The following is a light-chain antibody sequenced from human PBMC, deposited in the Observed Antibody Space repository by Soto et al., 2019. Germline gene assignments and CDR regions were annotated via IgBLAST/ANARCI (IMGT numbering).Light chain of an antibody. CDR1: QSVSSNY. Sequence: EIVLTQSPGTLSLSPGERATLSFSASQSVSSNYLAWYQQKPGQAPRLLIYGASTRATGIPDRFSGSGSGTDFTLTISRLEPEDFAVYYCQQYGNSPPITFGGGTKV. J-gene: IGKJ4*01. V-gene: IGKV3-20*01. CDR2: GAS. CDR3: QQYGNSPPIT.